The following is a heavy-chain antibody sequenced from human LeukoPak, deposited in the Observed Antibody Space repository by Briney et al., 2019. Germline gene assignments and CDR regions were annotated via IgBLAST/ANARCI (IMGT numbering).Heavy chain of an antibody. Sequence: SETLSLTCTVSGGSIRSSSYYWGWIRQPPGKGLEWIGSIYYSGSTYYNPSLKSRVTISLDTSKNQFSLKLSSVTAADTAVYYCARDGAGYYYMDVWGKGTTVTISS. D-gene: IGHD3-16*01. J-gene: IGHJ6*03. CDR3: ARDGAGYYYMDV. CDR2: IYYSGST. CDR1: GGSIRSSSYY. V-gene: IGHV4-39*07.